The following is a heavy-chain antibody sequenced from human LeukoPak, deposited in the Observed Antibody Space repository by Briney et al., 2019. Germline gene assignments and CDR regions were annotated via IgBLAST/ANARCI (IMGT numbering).Heavy chain of an antibody. Sequence: GGSLRLSCAASGFTFSSYAMSWVRQAPGKGLEWVSAISGSGGSTYYADSVKGRFTISRDNSKNTLYLQMNSLRAEDTAVYYCAELPIVGATKRGDYYFDYWGQGTLVTVSS. V-gene: IGHV3-23*01. CDR2: ISGSGGST. D-gene: IGHD1-26*01. CDR3: AELPIVGATKRGDYYFDY. J-gene: IGHJ4*02. CDR1: GFTFSSYA.